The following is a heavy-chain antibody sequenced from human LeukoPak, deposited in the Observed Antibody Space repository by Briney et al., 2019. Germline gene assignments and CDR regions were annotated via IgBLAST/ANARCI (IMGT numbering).Heavy chain of an antibody. CDR2: IYPGDSDT. Sequence: GESLKISCKGSGYTFTSYWIGWVRQMPGKGLEWMGIIYPGDSDTRYSPSFQGQVTISADKSISTAYLQWSSLKASDTAMYYCARTTYYYGSGSYYFGMDVWGQGTTVTVSS. D-gene: IGHD3-10*01. CDR1: GYTFTSYW. V-gene: IGHV5-51*01. CDR3: ARTTYYYGSGSYYFGMDV. J-gene: IGHJ6*02.